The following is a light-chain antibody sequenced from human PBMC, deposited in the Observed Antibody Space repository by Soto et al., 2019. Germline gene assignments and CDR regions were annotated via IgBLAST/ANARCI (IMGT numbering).Light chain of an antibody. Sequence: QSVLTQPASVSASPGQSITISCTGTSGDVGSYSLVSWYQQHPGKAPKLMIYEASKRPSGVSNRFSGSKSGNTASLTISGLQAEDEADYYCCSYVHTNTWVFGGGTKLTVL. CDR2: EAS. J-gene: IGLJ2*01. CDR1: SGDVGSYSL. CDR3: CSYVHTNTWV. V-gene: IGLV2-23*01.